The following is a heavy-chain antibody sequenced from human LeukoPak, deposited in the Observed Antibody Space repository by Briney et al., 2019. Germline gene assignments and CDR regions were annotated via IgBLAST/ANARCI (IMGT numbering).Heavy chain of an antibody. CDR3: ARALVVTSHAFDI. J-gene: IGHJ3*02. Sequence: ASVKVSCKASGGIFSSYAISWVRQAPGQGLEWMGGIIPIFGTANYAQKFQGRVTITTDESTSTAYMELSSLRSEDTAVYYCARALVVTSHAFDIWGQGTMVTVSS. V-gene: IGHV1-69*05. CDR2: IIPIFGTA. CDR1: GGIFSSYA. D-gene: IGHD2-21*02.